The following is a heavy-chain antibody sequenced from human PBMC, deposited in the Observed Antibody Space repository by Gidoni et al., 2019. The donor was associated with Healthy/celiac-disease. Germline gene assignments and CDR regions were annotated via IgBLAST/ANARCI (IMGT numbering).Heavy chain of an antibody. Sequence: QLQLQESGSGLVKPSQTLSLTCAVSGGLVSSGGYSWSWIRQPPGKGLEWIGYIYHGGSTYYNPSLKSRVTISVDRSKNQFSLKLSSVTAADTAVYYCARGGDSSGSGYFQHWGQGTLVTVSS. J-gene: IGHJ1*01. CDR1: GGLVSSGGYS. D-gene: IGHD3-22*01. V-gene: IGHV4-30-2*01. CDR3: ARGGDSSGSGYFQH. CDR2: IYHGGST.